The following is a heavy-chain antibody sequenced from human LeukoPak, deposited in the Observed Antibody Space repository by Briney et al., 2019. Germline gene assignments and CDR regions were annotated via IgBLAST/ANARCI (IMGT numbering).Heavy chain of an antibody. CDR1: GYTFTSYY. V-gene: IGHV1-46*01. CDR2: INPSGGST. J-gene: IGHJ4*02. D-gene: IGHD3-3*01. Sequence: ASVKVSCKASGYTFTSYYMHWVRQAPGQGLEWMGIINPSGGSTSYAQKFQGRVTMTRDTSTNTVYMELSSLRSEDTAVYYCARAQEYYDFWSGYYFDYWGQGTLVTVSS. CDR3: ARAQEYYDFWSGYYFDY.